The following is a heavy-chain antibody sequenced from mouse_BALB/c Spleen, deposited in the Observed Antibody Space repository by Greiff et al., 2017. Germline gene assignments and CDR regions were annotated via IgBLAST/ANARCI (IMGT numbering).Heavy chain of an antibody. CDR3: ARHGGGYDY. CDR2: ISSGGSYT. CDR1: GFTFSSYA. V-gene: IGHV5-9-3*01. Sequence: DVMLVESGGGLVKPGGSLKLSCAASGFTFSSYAMSWVRQTPEKRLEWVATISSGGSYTYYPDSVKGRFTISRDNAKNTLYLQMSSLRSEDTAMYYCARHGGGYDYWGQGTTLTVSS. J-gene: IGHJ2*01. D-gene: IGHD2-2*01.